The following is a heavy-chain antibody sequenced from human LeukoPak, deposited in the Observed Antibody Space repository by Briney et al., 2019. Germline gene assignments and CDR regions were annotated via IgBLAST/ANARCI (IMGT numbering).Heavy chain of an antibody. CDR2: ISGSGGST. V-gene: IGHV3-23*01. D-gene: IGHD2-21*02. CDR1: GFTFDDYG. CDR3: ARADHIVVVTATYFDY. J-gene: IGHJ4*02. Sequence: GGSLRLSCAASGFTFDDYGMSWVRQAPGKGLEWVSAISGSGGSTYYADSVKGRFTISRDNSKNTLYLQMNSLRAEDTALYYCARADHIVVVTATYFDYWGQGTLVTVSS.